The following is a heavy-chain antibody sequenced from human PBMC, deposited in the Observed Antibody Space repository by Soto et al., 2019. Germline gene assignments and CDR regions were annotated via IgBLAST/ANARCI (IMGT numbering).Heavy chain of an antibody. D-gene: IGHD3-10*01. CDR2: INTDGSVT. V-gene: IGHV3-74*01. CDR1: GFTFSSYW. CDR3: ARDLAGSGSF. Sequence: EVQLVESGGGLVQPGGSLRLSCAASGFTFSSYWMHWVRRAPGKGLEWVSRINTDGSVTNYADSVKGRFTISRDNAKNTLYRQMNSLRAEDTAVYYCARDLAGSGSFWGQGTVVTASS. J-gene: IGHJ4*02.